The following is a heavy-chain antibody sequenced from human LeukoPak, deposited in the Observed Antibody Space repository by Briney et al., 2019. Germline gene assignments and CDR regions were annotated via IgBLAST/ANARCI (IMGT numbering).Heavy chain of an antibody. CDR2: ISAYNGNT. J-gene: IGHJ5*02. CDR3: ARNPPQNYLRYNWFDP. CDR1: GYTFTSYG. V-gene: IGHV1-18*03. D-gene: IGHD1-7*01. Sequence: ASVKVSCKASGYTFTSYGISWVRQAPGQGLEWMGWISAYNGNTNYAQKLQGRVTMTTDTSTSTAYMELRSLRSDDMAVYYCARNPPQNYLRYNWFDPWGQGTLVTVSS.